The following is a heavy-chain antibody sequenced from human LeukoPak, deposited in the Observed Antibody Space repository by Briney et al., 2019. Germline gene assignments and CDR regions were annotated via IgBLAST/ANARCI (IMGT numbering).Heavy chain of an antibody. V-gene: IGHV3-21*01. CDR3: ARDRIQLPYYCYGMDV. CDR1: GFTSSSYG. D-gene: IGHD5-18*01. J-gene: IGHJ6*02. Sequence: PGGSLRLSCAASGFTSSSYGMHWVRQAPGKGLEWVSSISSSSSYIYYADSVKGRFTISRDNAKNSLYLQMNSLRAEDTAVYYCARDRIQLPYYCYGMDVWGQGTTVTVSS. CDR2: ISSSSSYI.